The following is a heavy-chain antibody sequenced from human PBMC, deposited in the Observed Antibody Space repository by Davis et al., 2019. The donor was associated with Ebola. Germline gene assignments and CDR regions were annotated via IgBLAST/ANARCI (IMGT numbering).Heavy chain of an antibody. V-gene: IGHV4-34*01. CDR3: ARGGVEMATVPSDAFDI. D-gene: IGHD5-24*01. Sequence: LSCAVYGGSFSGYYWSWIRQPPGKGLEWIGEINHSGSTNYNPSLKSRVTISVDTSKNQFSLKLSSVTAADTAVYYCARGGVEMATVPSDAFDIWGQGTSVTVSS. J-gene: IGHJ3*02. CDR2: INHSGST. CDR1: GGSFSGYY.